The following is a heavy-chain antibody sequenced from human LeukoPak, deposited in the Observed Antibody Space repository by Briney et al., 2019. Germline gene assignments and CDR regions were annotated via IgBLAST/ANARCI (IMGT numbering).Heavy chain of an antibody. CDR2: INPNSGGT. V-gene: IGHV1-2*06. CDR1: GHTFTGYY. D-gene: IGHD3-10*01. J-gene: IGHJ4*02. CDR3: ARGDYGSGSYPYFDY. Sequence: EASVKVSCKASGHTFTGYYMHWVRQAPGQGLEWMGRINPNSGGTNYAQKFQGRVTMTRDTSISTAYMELSRLRSDDTAVYYCARGDYGSGSYPYFDYWGQGTLVTVSS.